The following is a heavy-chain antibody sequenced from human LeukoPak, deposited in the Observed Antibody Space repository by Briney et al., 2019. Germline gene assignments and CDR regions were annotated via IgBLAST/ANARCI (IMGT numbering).Heavy chain of an antibody. D-gene: IGHD5-12*01. CDR1: GFTFSGNW. CDR2: LYSDASIT. CDR3: ARVPGYSGYFFGMDV. Sequence: GGSLRLSCAVSGFTFSGNWMHWVRHAPGKGLVWVSRLYSDASITNYADSVRRRFTIASDNAKHTLYLQINSLTAEDTAVYYCARVPGYSGYFFGMDVWGQGTTVTVSS. V-gene: IGHV3-74*01. J-gene: IGHJ6*02.